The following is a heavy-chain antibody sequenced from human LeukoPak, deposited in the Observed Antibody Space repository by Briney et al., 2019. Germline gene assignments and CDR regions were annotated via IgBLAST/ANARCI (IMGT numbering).Heavy chain of an antibody. Sequence: GGSLRLSCGASGFTFSAYAMSWVRQAPGKGLEWVSGIGSSGGSTYYADSVKGRLTISRDNSKNTLYLQMNSLRAEDAAVYYCATKGEGMDVWGKGTMVTVSS. CDR1: GFTFSAYA. CDR3: ATKGEGMDV. J-gene: IGHJ6*04. CDR2: IGSSGGST. V-gene: IGHV3-23*01.